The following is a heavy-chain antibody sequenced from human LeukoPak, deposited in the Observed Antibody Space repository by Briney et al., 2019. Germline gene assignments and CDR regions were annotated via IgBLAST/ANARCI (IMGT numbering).Heavy chain of an antibody. D-gene: IGHD1-14*01. CDR3: ARYNTGSVDY. Sequence: GSLRLSCAASGFTFSRYAMSWVRQAPGKGLEWVSAISGSGGTTYYADSVKGRFTISRDNSKNTLYLQMDSLRAEDTAVYYCARYNTGSVDYWGQGTLVTVSS. V-gene: IGHV3-23*01. J-gene: IGHJ4*02. CDR2: ISGSGGTT. CDR1: GFTFSRYA.